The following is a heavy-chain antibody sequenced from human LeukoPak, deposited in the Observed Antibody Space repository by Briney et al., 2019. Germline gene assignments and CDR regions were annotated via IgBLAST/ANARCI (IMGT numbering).Heavy chain of an antibody. Sequence: GGSLRLSCAASGFPFSSYGLHWVRQAPGKGLEWLAVTYDDGDNKYYADSVKGRFIISRDNSKNTLYLQMSSLRAEDTAVYFCATGGGYYYSHWGQGTLVTVSS. CDR3: ATGGGYYYSH. J-gene: IGHJ4*02. V-gene: IGHV3-33*01. D-gene: IGHD2-21*01. CDR2: TYDDGDNK. CDR1: GFPFSSYG.